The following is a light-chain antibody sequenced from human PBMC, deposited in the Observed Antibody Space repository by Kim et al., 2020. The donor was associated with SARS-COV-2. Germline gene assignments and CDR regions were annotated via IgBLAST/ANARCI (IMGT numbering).Light chain of an antibody. J-gene: IGKJ4*01. V-gene: IGKV3-15*01. Sequence: SVGEGERATLSCRTSESVATNLAWYQAKPGQPPRLLIYVAVTRATGVPARFSGSGSGTDFTLTISSVQAEDLAVYYCQQYNRWPTFGGGTKVDIK. CDR2: VAV. CDR3: QQYNRWPT. CDR1: ESVATN.